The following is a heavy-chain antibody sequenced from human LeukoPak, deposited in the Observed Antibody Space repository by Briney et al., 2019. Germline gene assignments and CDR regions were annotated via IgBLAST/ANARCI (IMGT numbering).Heavy chain of an antibody. Sequence: SETLSLTCAASGGSFNGYYWSWIRQAPGKGLEWIGEISDSGSTNFSPSLKSRVSLSVDMSKRQFSLRLSSVTAADTALYYCATMYDMRYRALGSWGQGILVTVSS. CDR1: GGSFNGYY. CDR3: ATMYDMRYRALGS. V-gene: IGHV4-34*01. D-gene: IGHD2-8*01. J-gene: IGHJ5*02. CDR2: ISDSGST.